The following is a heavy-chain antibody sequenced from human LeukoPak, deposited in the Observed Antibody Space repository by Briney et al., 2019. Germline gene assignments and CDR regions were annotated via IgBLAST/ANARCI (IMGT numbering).Heavy chain of an antibody. CDR1: GFNFSNYD. CDR3: ARGEEKATITALDS. V-gene: IGHV3-21*01. CDR2: ISSSSSYI. Sequence: GGSLRLSCAASGFNFSNYDMHWVRQAPGKGLEWVSAISSSSSYIYYADSIKGRFTISRDNAENSLYLQMNSLRAVDTAVYFCARGEEKATITALDSWGQGTLVTVSS. D-gene: IGHD5-24*01. J-gene: IGHJ4*02.